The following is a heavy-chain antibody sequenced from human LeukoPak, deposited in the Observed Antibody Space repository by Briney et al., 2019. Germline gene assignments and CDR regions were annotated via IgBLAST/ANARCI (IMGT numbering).Heavy chain of an antibody. D-gene: IGHD3-10*01. CDR1: GYTFTSYD. CDR3: ARDPFGEFRFDY. V-gene: IGHV1-8*01. J-gene: IGHJ4*02. Sequence: GASVKVSCKASGYTFTSYDINWVRQAPGQGLEWMGWMNPNSGNTGYAQKFQGRVTMTRNTSISTAYMELSRLRSEDTAVYYCARDPFGEFRFDYWGQGTLVTVSS. CDR2: MNPNSGNT.